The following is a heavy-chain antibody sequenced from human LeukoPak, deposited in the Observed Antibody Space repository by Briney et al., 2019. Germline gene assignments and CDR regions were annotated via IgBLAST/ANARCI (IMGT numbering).Heavy chain of an antibody. J-gene: IGHJ4*02. CDR1: GDTFSSYA. CDR3: ARDYYGSGPFDY. V-gene: IGHV1-69*13. Sequence: SVKVSCKASGDTFSSYAITWVRQAPGQGLEWMGGIIPIFHTPNYAQKFQGRVTITADESTSTAYMELSSLRSEDTAVYYCARDYYGSGPFDYWGQGTLVTVSS. D-gene: IGHD3-10*01. CDR2: IIPIFHTP.